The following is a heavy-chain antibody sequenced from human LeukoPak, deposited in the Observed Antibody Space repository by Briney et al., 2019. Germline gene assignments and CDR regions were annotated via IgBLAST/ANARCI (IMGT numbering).Heavy chain of an antibody. CDR2: INPSGGST. V-gene: IGHV1-46*01. Sequence: ASVKVSFKASAYTFTSYYMHWVRQAPGQGLEWMGIINPSGGSTTYAQKFQGRVTMTRDTSTSTVYMELSSLRSEDTAVYYCARDALYYYGSGRSPRPEYYFDYWGQGTLVTVSS. J-gene: IGHJ4*02. D-gene: IGHD3-10*01. CDR3: ARDALYYYGSGRSPRPEYYFDY. CDR1: AYTFTSYY.